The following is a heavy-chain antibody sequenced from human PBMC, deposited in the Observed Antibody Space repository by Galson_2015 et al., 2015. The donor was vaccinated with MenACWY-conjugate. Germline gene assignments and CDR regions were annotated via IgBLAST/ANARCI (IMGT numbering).Heavy chain of an antibody. CDR3: ARTVGYCDTTTSCQSPYYFDY. D-gene: IGHD2-2*01. V-gene: IGHV4-34*01. CDR1: GGSNSSYY. Sequence: QVQLQASGTGLVKPSETLSLTCTVSGGSNSSYYWSWIRQPPGKGLEWIGEVNHGGSNHYNPSLKSRVTISLDTSKNQFSLKVSSVTAADTAVYYFARTVGYCDTTTSCQSPYYFDYWGQGTLVTVSS. CDR2: VNHGGSN. J-gene: IGHJ4*02.